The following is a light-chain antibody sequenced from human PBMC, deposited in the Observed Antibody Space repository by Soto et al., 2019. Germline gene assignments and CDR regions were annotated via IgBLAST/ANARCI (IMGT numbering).Light chain of an antibody. J-gene: IGLJ1*01. CDR3: SSHTSSRSLV. Sequence: QSVLTQPASVSGSPGQSITISCTGSAGDVAAYNLVSRYQHHPGKAPKLLIYDVTHRPSGVSDRFSASKSGNTASLTISGLQTEDEADYYCSSHTSSRSLVFGTGTKLIVL. CDR1: AGDVAAYNL. V-gene: IGLV2-14*03. CDR2: DVT.